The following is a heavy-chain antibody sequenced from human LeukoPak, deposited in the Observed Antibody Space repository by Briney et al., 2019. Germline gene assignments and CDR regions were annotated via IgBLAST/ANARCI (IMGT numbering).Heavy chain of an antibody. V-gene: IGHV4-39*07. CDR3: ARGTGGYYYYMDV. Sequence: PSETLSLTCTVSGGSISSSSYYWGWIRQPPGKGLEWIGSIYYSGSTYYNPSLKSRVTISVDTSMNQFSLKLSSVTAADTAVYYCARGTGGYYYYMDVWGKGTAVTVSS. D-gene: IGHD7-27*01. CDR1: GGSISSSSYY. J-gene: IGHJ6*03. CDR2: IYYSGST.